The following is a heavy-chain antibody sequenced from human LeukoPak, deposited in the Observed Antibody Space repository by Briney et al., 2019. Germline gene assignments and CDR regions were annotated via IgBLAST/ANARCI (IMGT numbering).Heavy chain of an antibody. CDR3: ARGRTTVTTHYYYGMDV. D-gene: IGHD4-17*01. J-gene: IGHJ6*02. Sequence: SVKVSCKASGGTFSSYAIGWVRQAPGQGLEWMGRIIPILGIANYAQKFQGRVTITADKSTSTAYMELSSLRSEDTAVYYCARGRTTVTTHYYYGMDVWGQGTTVTVSS. CDR2: IIPILGIA. CDR1: GGTFSSYA. V-gene: IGHV1-69*04.